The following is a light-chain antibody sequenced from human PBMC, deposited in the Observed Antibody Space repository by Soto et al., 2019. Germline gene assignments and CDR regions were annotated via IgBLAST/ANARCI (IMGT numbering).Light chain of an antibody. CDR3: SSYTSTNTQV. Sequence: QSARAQPASVSWSPGQSITISCTGTSSDVGAYKYVSWYQQHPGKAPKRMIYEVSNRPSGVSNRFSGSKSGNTASVTISGLQAEDEADYYCSSYTSTNTQVFGTGTKVTVL. CDR1: SSDVGAYKY. J-gene: IGLJ1*01. V-gene: IGLV2-14*01. CDR2: EVS.